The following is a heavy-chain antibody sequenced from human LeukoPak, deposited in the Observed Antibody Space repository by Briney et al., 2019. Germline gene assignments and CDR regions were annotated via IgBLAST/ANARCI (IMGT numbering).Heavy chain of an antibody. Sequence: SETLSLTCTVSGGSISSSSYYWGWIRQPPGKGLDGFGSIYYSGSTYYNPSLKSRVTISVDTSQNQFSLKLSSVPAADTAVYYCARWRAGDPPGGYWGQGTLVTVSS. J-gene: IGHJ4*02. CDR2: IYYSGST. CDR3: ARWRAGDPPGGY. V-gene: IGHV4-39*01. CDR1: GGSISSSSYY. D-gene: IGHD4-17*01.